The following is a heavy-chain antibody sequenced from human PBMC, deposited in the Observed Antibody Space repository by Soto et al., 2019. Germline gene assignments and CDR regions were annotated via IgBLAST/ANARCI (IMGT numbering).Heavy chain of an antibody. CDR2: IYWNDDK. V-gene: IGHV2-5*01. J-gene: IGHJ3*02. CDR3: ALLGYSSSQDDAFDI. D-gene: IGHD6-6*01. Sequence: SGPTLVNPTQTLTLTCTFSGFSLSTSGVGVGWIRQSPGKALEWLALIYWNDDKRYSPSLKSRLTITKDTSKNQVVLTMTNMDPVDTATYYCALLGYSSSQDDAFDIWGQGTMVTVSS. CDR1: GFSLSTSGVG.